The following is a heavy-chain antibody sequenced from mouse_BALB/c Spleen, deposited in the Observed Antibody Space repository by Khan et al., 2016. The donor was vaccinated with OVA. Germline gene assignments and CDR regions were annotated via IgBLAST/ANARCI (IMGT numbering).Heavy chain of an antibody. J-gene: IGHJ3*01. CDR3: TRGVYGSPFTY. CDR2: IKPNNGGT. Sequence: QVQLQQSGAELVKPGASVKLSRKASGYTFSSFYIYWVKKRPGQGLEWIGEIKPNNGGTNVNEKTKSKATLTVDKSSSTAHIELRSTTSEDSAVFYCTRGVYGSPFTYWGQGTLVTVSA. CDR1: GYTFSSFY. D-gene: IGHD1-1*01. V-gene: IGHV1S81*02.